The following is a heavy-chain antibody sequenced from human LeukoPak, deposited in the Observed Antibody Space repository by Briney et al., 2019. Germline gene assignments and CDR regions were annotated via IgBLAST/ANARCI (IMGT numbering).Heavy chain of an antibody. Sequence: GGSLRLSCAASGFTVSSNYMSWVRQAPGKGLEWVSVIYSGGSTYYADYVKGRFTISRDNSKNTLYLQMNSLRAEDTAVYYCAKGGGSFWSGYTHYYYYGMDVWGQGTTVTVSS. D-gene: IGHD3-3*01. V-gene: IGHV3-66*01. CDR1: GFTVSSNY. CDR2: IYSGGST. J-gene: IGHJ6*02. CDR3: AKGGGSFWSGYTHYYYYGMDV.